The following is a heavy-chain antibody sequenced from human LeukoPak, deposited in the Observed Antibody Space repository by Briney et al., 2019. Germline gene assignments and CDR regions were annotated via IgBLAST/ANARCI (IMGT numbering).Heavy chain of an antibody. J-gene: IGHJ6*03. CDR3: ARASPYYGSGRGYYYMDV. V-gene: IGHV3-20*01. CDR2: INWNGGST. D-gene: IGHD3-10*01. Sequence: PGGSLRLSCVTSGFSSGDYGMSWVRQAPGKGLEWVSGINWNGGSTGYAGSVKGRFTISRDNSNNSLYLQMNSLRVEDSAMYHCARASPYYGSGRGYYYMDVWGKGTRVTVSS. CDR1: GFSSGDYG.